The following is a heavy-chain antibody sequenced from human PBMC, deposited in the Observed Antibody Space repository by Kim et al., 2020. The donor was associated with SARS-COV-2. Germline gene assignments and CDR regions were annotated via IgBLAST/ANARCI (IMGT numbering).Heavy chain of an antibody. J-gene: IGHJ6*02. V-gene: IGHV1-46*01. CDR3: ARDLVVVPAYNGMDV. CDR1: GYTFPRYY. D-gene: IGHD2-2*01. Sequence: ASVKVSCKASGYTFPRYYMHWVRQAPGQGLEWMGIINPSGGSTSYAQKFQGRVTMTRDTSTSTVYMELSSLRSADTAVYYCARDLVVVPAYNGMDVWGQGTKVTVSS. CDR2: INPSGGST.